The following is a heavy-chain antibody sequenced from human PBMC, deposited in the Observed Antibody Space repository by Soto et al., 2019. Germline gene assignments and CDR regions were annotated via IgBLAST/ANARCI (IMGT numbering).Heavy chain of an antibody. CDR3: AKGPDDSSGYYLVMGFDY. V-gene: IGHV3-23*01. J-gene: IGHJ4*02. D-gene: IGHD3-22*01. Sequence: GGSLRLSCAASGFTFSSYAMSWVRQAPGKGLEWVSAISGSGGSTYYADSVKGRFTISRDNSKNTLYLQMNSLRAEDTAVYYCAKGPDDSSGYYLVMGFDYWGQGTLVTVSS. CDR1: GFTFSSYA. CDR2: ISGSGGST.